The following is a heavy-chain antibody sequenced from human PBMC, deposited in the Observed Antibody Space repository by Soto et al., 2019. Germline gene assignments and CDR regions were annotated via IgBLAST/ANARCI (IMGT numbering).Heavy chain of an antibody. Sequence: PGGSLRLSCAASGFTFRSYAMHWVRQAPGKGLEWVALISYHGSSKYYADSVRGRFIVSRDNSKNIVFLQMNSLRAEDTAMYYCATGSGSGMSTTTDYWGPGTLVTVFS. J-gene: IGHJ4*02. CDR2: ISYHGSSK. CDR3: ATGSGSGMSTTTDY. V-gene: IGHV3-30-3*01. CDR1: GFTFRSYA. D-gene: IGHD6-19*01.